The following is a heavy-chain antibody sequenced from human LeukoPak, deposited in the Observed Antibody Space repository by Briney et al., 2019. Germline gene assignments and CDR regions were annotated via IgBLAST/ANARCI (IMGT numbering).Heavy chain of an antibody. V-gene: IGHV1-46*01. Sequence: ASVKVSCKASGYTFISYYMYWVRQAPGQGLEWMGVINPSDGSTAYAQQFQGRVTMTTDTSTSTAYMELRSLRSDDTAVYYCARVYCSGGSCLDAFDIWGQGTMVTVSS. D-gene: IGHD2-15*01. CDR2: INPSDGST. J-gene: IGHJ3*02. CDR1: GYTFISYY. CDR3: ARVYCSGGSCLDAFDI.